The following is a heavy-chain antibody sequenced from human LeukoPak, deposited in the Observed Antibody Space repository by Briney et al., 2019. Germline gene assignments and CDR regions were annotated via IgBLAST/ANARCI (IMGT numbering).Heavy chain of an antibody. CDR3: AAGGSNYYDSSSLDY. CDR2: INPNSGGT. D-gene: IGHD3-22*01. Sequence: ASVKVSCKASGYTFTGYHMHWVRQAPGQGLEWMGWINPNSGGTNYAQKFQGRVTMTRDTSISTAYMELSRLRSDDTAVYYCAAGGSNYYDSSSLDYWGQGTLVTVSS. V-gene: IGHV1-2*02. CDR1: GYTFTGYH. J-gene: IGHJ4*02.